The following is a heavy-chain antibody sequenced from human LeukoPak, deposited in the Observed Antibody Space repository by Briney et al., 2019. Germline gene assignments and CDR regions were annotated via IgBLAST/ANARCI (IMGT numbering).Heavy chain of an antibody. J-gene: IGHJ6*02. CDR2: ISSSSSYI. CDR1: EFSFSSYW. D-gene: IGHD4-17*01. Sequence: GGSLRLSCAASEFSFSSYWMHWVRQAPGKGLEWVSSISSSSSYIYYADSVKGRFTISRDNAKNSLYLQMNSLRAEDTAVYYCARDMADDYGDDGMDVWGQGTTVTVSS. V-gene: IGHV3-21*01. CDR3: ARDMADDYGDDGMDV.